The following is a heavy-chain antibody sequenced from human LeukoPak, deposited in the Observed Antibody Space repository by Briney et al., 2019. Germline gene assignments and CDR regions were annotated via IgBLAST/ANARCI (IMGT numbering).Heavy chain of an antibody. Sequence: SETLSLTCSVSGGSINSGDYYWSWIRQPPGKGLEWIGYIYYSGTTYYNPSLKSRVTISVDTSKNQFSLKLSSVTAADTAVYYCARGLYYYDSSGYYAPIDYWGQGTLVTVSS. D-gene: IGHD3-22*01. CDR2: IYYSGTT. J-gene: IGHJ4*02. CDR3: ARGLYYYDSSGYYAPIDY. V-gene: IGHV4-30-4*01. CDR1: GGSINSGDYY.